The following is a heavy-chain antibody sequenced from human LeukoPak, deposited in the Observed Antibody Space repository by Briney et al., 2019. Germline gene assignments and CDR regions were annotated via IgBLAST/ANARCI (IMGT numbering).Heavy chain of an antibody. Sequence: SETLSLTCAVYGGSFSGYYWSWIRQPPGKGLEWIGEINHSGSTNYNPSLKSRVTISVDTSKNQFSLKLSSVTAADTAVYYCARRGAAAGWFDPWGQGTLVTVSS. J-gene: IGHJ5*02. CDR3: ARRGAAAGWFDP. D-gene: IGHD6-13*01. CDR1: GGSFSGYY. CDR2: INHSGST. V-gene: IGHV4-34*01.